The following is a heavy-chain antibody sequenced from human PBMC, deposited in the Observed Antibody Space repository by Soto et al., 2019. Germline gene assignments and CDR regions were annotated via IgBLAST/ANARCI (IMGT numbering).Heavy chain of an antibody. D-gene: IGHD3-3*01. V-gene: IGHV1-69*06. CDR3: ARTTSYDFWSRTYSRWFDP. CDR2: IIPIFGTA. J-gene: IGHJ5*02. CDR1: GGTFSSYA. Sequence: ASVKVSCKASGGTFSSYASSWVRQAPGQGLEWLGGIIPIFGTANYAQKFQGRVTITADKATSTAYMELSSLRSEDTAVYYCARTTSYDFWSRTYSRWFDPWGQGTLVTVSS.